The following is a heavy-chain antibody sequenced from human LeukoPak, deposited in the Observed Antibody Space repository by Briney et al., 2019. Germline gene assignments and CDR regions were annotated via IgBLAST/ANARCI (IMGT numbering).Heavy chain of an antibody. D-gene: IGHD3-10*01. J-gene: IGHJ3*02. CDR2: INVGNGNK. CDR1: GYTFTNYA. Sequence: ASVKVSCKASGYTFTNYAMHWVRQAPGQRLEWMGWINVGNGNKKYSQKFQGRVTITRDTSASTAYMELSSLRSEDTAVYYCARVYGSGSLRAFDIWGQGTMVTVSP. V-gene: IGHV1-3*01. CDR3: ARVYGSGSLRAFDI.